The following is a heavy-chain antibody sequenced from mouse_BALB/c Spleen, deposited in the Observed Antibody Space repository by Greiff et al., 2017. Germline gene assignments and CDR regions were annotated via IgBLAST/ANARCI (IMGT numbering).Heavy chain of an antibody. CDR1: GYTFTSYW. CDR2: INPSTGYT. Sequence: VQLQQSGAELAKPGASVKMSCKASGYTFTSYWMHWVKQRPGQGLEWIGYINPSTGYTEYNQKFKDKATLTADKSSSTAYMQLSSLTSEDSAVYYCASLDYGYPFDSWGQGTTLTVSS. J-gene: IGHJ2*01. V-gene: IGHV1-7*01. D-gene: IGHD1-2*01. CDR3: ASLDYGYPFDS.